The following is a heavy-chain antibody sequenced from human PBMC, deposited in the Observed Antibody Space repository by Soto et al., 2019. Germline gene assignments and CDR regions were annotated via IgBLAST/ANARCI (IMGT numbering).Heavy chain of an antibody. D-gene: IGHD4-17*01. CDR3: VSQRTTVPTQAYFDY. CDR1: SGSVTNSSYS. V-gene: IGHV4-39*01. J-gene: IGHJ4*02. Sequence: SETLSLTCTVSSGSVTNSSYSWGWIRQSPGKGLEWIGSVYYRGRSYSKSSVKSRVTISVDTSKNRFSLSLTSVTASDTAVYFCVSQRTTVPTQAYFDYWGPGALVTVSS. CDR2: VYYRGRS.